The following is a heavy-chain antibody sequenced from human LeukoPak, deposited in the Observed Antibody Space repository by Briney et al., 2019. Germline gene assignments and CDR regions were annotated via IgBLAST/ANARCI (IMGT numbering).Heavy chain of an antibody. D-gene: IGHD3-16*02. V-gene: IGHV4-4*07. CDR1: GGSISSYY. CDR3: ARSLAYVWGSYRPFDY. CDR2: IYTSGST. J-gene: IGHJ4*02. Sequence: SETLSLTCTVSGGSISSYYWSWIRQPAGKGLEWIGRIYTSGSTNYNPSLKSRVTMSVDTSKNQFSLKLSSVTAADTAVYYCARSLAYVWGSYRPFDYWGQGTLVTVSS.